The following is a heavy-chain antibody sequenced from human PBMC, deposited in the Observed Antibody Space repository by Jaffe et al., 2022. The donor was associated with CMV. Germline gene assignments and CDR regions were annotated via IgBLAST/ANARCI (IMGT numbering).Heavy chain of an antibody. CDR2: TYYRSKWYN. J-gene: IGHJ4*02. V-gene: IGHV6-1*01. D-gene: IGHD6-19*01. Sequence: QVQLQQSGPGLVKPSQTLSLTCAISGDSVSSNSAAWNWIRQSPSRGLEWLGRTYYRSKWYNDYAVSVKSRITINPDTSKNQFSLQLNSVTPEDTAVYYCARAERRGISGWTLGLDYWGQGTLVTVSS. CDR3: ARAERRGISGWTLGLDY. CDR1: GDSVSSNSAA.